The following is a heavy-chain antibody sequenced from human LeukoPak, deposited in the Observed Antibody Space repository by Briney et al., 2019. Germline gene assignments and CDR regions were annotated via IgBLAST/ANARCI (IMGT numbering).Heavy chain of an antibody. Sequence: SETLSLTCTVSGGSISSSNYFWAWIRQPPGKGLEWIGSVYYSGNAYYSPSLKSRAAISVDTSKNQFSLKLGSMTAADTAVYYCARHGNIVIVPAALGFDLWGQGTLVVVSS. V-gene: IGHV4-39*01. D-gene: IGHD2-2*01. CDR3: ARHGNIVIVPAALGFDL. J-gene: IGHJ4*02. CDR1: GGSISSSNYF. CDR2: VYYSGNA.